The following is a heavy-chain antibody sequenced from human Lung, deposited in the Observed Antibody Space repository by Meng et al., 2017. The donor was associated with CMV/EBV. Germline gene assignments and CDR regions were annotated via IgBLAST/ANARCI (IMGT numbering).Heavy chain of an antibody. CDR1: GFTFSRYA. Sequence: SCAASGFTFSRYAFHWVRQAPGKGLEWVAVISFDGGTRYYADSVKGRFTISRDSSRNSLYLQLNSLRPEDTAVYYCAREYGSSSAFDYWGQGTXVT. CDR2: ISFDGGTR. J-gene: IGHJ4*02. V-gene: IGHV3-30*14. CDR3: AREYGSSSAFDY. D-gene: IGHD6-6*01.